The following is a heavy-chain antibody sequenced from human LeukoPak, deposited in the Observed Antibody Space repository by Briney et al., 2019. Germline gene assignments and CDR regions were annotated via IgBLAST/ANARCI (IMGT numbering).Heavy chain of an antibody. CDR1: GGSLSGYY. Sequence: SETLSLTCAVYGGSLSGYYWSWIRQPPGKGLECIGEVNHGGSTNYNPSLKSRVTISVDTSKNQFSLKLSSVTAADTAMYYCATWAYYYGSGFDPWGQGTLVTVSS. D-gene: IGHD3-10*01. V-gene: IGHV4-34*01. J-gene: IGHJ5*02. CDR3: ATWAYYYGSGFDP. CDR2: VNHGGST.